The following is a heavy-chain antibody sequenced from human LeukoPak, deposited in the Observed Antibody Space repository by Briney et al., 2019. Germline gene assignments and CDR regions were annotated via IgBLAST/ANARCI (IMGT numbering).Heavy chain of an antibody. Sequence: GGSLRLSCAASGFTFSIYAMSWVRQAPGKGLEWVSGISAGGGTIYYADSVKGRFTISRDNSKNTLYLQMNSLRAEDTAVYYCAKVSYYDSSGEIDYWGQGTLVTVSS. J-gene: IGHJ4*02. CDR2: ISAGGGTI. V-gene: IGHV3-23*01. CDR3: AKVSYYDSSGEIDY. D-gene: IGHD3-22*01. CDR1: GFTFSIYA.